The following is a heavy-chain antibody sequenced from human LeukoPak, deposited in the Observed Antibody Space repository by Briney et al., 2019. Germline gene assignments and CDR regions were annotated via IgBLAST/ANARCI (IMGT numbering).Heavy chain of an antibody. Sequence: SETLSLTCTLSGGSITSYYWSWIRPPAGKGLEWIGFIYYSGSTNPNPTRKSGVPIPVDTSTNQVSLKLSSVAAADTAVYYCARGKREGYYGLDYWGQGTLVTVSS. CDR1: GGSITSYY. CDR3: ARGKREGYYGLDY. D-gene: IGHD3-22*01. V-gene: IGHV4-59*01. J-gene: IGHJ4*02. CDR2: IYYSGST.